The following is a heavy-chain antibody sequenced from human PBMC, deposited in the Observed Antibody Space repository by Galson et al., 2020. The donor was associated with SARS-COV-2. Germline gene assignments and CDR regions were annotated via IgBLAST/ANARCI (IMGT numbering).Heavy chain of an antibody. CDR1: GFTFSSYW. Sequence: GGSLRLSCAASGFTFSSYWMSWVRQAPGKGLEWLANIKQDGREKYYVDSVKGRFTISRDNAKNSLYLQMNSLRAEDTAVYYCARDRYRFLEWLLPNFDYWGQGTLVTVSS. CDR3: ARDRYRFLEWLLPNFDY. CDR2: IKQDGREK. D-gene: IGHD3-3*01. J-gene: IGHJ4*02. V-gene: IGHV3-7*03.